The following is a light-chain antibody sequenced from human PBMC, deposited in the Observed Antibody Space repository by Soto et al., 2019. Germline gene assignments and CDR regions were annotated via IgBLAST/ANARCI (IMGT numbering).Light chain of an antibody. CDR3: QQYNTWPQT. J-gene: IGKJ1*01. CDR1: QSVSSN. V-gene: IGKV3-15*01. Sequence: IVMTQSPDTLSVSPGERATLSCRAGQSVSSNLAWYQQKPGQAPRLLIFGASTRATGLPARFSGSGSGTEFTLTISSLQSEDFAVYYCQQYNTWPQTFGQGTKVEIK. CDR2: GAS.